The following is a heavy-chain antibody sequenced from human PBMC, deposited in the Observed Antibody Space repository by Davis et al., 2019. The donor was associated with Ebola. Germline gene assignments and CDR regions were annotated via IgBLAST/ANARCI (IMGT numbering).Heavy chain of an antibody. CDR3: ARDNWNQRRAFDI. CDR2: INAGNGDT. D-gene: IGHD1-20*01. Sequence: ASVKVSCKASGYIFTTYAIHWVRQAPGQRLEWMGWINAGNGDTKSSQKFQGRVTITRDTSASTAYMELRSLRSDDTAVYYCARDNWNQRRAFDIWGQGTMVTVSS. V-gene: IGHV1-3*01. J-gene: IGHJ3*02. CDR1: GYIFTTYA.